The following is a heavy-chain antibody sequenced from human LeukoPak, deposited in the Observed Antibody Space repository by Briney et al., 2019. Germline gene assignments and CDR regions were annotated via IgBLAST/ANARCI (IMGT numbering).Heavy chain of an antibody. J-gene: IGHJ4*02. Sequence: ASVNVSCKSSGYTFTGYYMHWVRQAPGQGLEWMGLINPNSGGTNYAHKFQGRVTITMDTSISTAYMELRRLGSDDTGVYYCARGKGDRDPWGEYFDYWGQGTLVTVSS. V-gene: IGHV1-2*02. CDR2: INPNSGGT. CDR1: GYTFTGYY. D-gene: IGHD2/OR15-2a*01. CDR3: ARGKGDRDPWGEYFDY.